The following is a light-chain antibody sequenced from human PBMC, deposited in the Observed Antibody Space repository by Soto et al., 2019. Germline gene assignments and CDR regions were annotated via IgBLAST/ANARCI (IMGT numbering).Light chain of an antibody. CDR2: AAY. CDR1: QSSNSY. V-gene: IGKV1-39*01. J-gene: IGKJ5*01. Sequence: IHMTQTQSSLSASVGDRGTISCRASQSSNSYFNWYQQAPGTAPKFLIYAAYSLQSGVPSRFSGSGSGTDFTLIISCLQPEDCATYYCQLSYITLITFGHVRLLEIK. CDR3: QLSYITLIT.